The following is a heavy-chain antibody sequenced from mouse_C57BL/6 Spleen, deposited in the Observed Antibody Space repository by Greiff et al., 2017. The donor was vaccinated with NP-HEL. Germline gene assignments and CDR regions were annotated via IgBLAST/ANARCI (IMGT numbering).Heavy chain of an antibody. V-gene: IGHV5-6*01. J-gene: IGHJ4*01. CDR2: ISSGGSYT. Sequence: EVQGVESGGDLVKPGGSLKLSCAASGFTFSSYGMSWVRQTPDKRLEWVATISSGGSYTYYPDSVKGRFTISRDNAKNTLYLQMSSLKSEDTAMYYCARGTGTDYAMDYWGQGTSVTVSS. CDR3: ARGTGTDYAMDY. CDR1: GFTFSSYG. D-gene: IGHD4-1*01.